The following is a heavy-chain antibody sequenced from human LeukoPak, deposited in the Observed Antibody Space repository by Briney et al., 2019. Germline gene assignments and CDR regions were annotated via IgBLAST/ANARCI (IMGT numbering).Heavy chain of an antibody. CDR1: GFTFSSYG. Sequence: GGSLRLSCAASGFTFSSYGMHWVRQAPGKGLEWVAFIRYDGSNKYYADSVKGRFTISRDNSKNTLYLQMNSLRAEDTAVYYCAKDSYSSGWYVELERILDYWGQGTLVTVSS. CDR3: AKDSYSSGWYVELERILDY. V-gene: IGHV3-30*02. J-gene: IGHJ4*02. D-gene: IGHD6-19*01. CDR2: IRYDGSNK.